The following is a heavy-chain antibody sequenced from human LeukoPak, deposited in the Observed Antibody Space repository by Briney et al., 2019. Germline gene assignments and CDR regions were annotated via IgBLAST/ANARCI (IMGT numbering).Heavy chain of an antibody. CDR1: GGSISSNNW. CDR3: ARSGSANWFAP. Sequence: SGTLSLTCVVSGGSISSNNWWSWVRQSPGKGLDWIGEINHSGSTNYNPSLKSRLTISVDKSNNQFSLRLTSVTAADTAVYYCARSGSANWFAPWGQRTLVAVSS. V-gene: IGHV4-4*02. D-gene: IGHD6-25*01. CDR2: INHSGST. J-gene: IGHJ5*02.